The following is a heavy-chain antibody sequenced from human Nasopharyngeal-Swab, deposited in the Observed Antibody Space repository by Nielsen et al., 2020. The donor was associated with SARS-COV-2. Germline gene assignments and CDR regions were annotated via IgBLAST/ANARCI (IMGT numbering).Heavy chain of an antibody. CDR1: GYTFTSYA. CDR2: INAGNGNT. D-gene: IGHD5-18*01. J-gene: IGHJ4*02. V-gene: IGHV1-3*01. Sequence: ASVKVSCKASGYTFTSYAMNWVRQAPGQRLEWMGWINAGNGNTKYSQKFQGRVTMTRDTSASTAYMELSSLRSEDTAVYYCVRGYSYGHIDYWGQGTLVTVSS. CDR3: VRGYSYGHIDY.